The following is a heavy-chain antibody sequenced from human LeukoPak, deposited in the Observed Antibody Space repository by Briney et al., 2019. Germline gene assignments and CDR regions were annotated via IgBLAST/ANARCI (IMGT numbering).Heavy chain of an antibody. CDR2: IKQDGSEK. Sequence: GGSPRLSCAVSGFTFSSYWMSWVRQAPGKGLEWVANIKQDGSEKYYVDSVKGRFTISRDNAKNSLYLQMNSLRAEDTAVYYCAREVAAAGSDYWGQGTLVTVSS. J-gene: IGHJ4*02. CDR1: GFTFSSYW. V-gene: IGHV3-7*01. D-gene: IGHD6-13*01. CDR3: AREVAAAGSDY.